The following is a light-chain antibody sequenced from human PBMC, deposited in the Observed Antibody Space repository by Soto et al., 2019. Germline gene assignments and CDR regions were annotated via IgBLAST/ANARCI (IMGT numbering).Light chain of an antibody. Sequence: EVVLTQSPATLSLSPGEGATLSCRVSQSISSSYLSWYQQRPGQAPRLLIYAASTRATGIPARFSGSGRGSGTDFTLTISSLQPEDFAVYYCQQDYHLPITFGQGTRLEIK. V-gene: IGKV3D-7*01. CDR1: QSISSSY. CDR3: QQDYHLPIT. CDR2: AAS. J-gene: IGKJ5*01.